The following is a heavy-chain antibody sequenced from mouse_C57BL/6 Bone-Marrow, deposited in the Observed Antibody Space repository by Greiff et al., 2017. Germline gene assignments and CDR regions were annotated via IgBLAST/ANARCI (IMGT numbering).Heavy chain of an antibody. CDR2: SRNKANDYKT. J-gene: IGHJ4*01. CDR3: ARDAGDGSGFYYAMDY. V-gene: IGHV7-1*01. D-gene: IGHD1-1*01. Sequence: EVKLVESGGGLVQSGRSLRLSCATSGFTFSDFYMEWVRQAPGKGLEWIAASRNKANDYKTEYSASVKGRFIVSRDTSQTILYLQMNALRAEDTAIYYCARDAGDGSGFYYAMDYWGQGTSVTVSS. CDR1: GFTFSDFY.